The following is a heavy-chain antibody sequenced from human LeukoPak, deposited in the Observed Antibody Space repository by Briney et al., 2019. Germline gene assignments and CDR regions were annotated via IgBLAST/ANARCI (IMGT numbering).Heavy chain of an antibody. CDR3: ARGHYYYNTGD. V-gene: IGHV3-7*01. J-gene: IGHJ4*02. CDR2: IKQDGSEK. Sequence: PGGSLRLSCAASGFTFSSYWMSWVRQAPGKGLEWVANIKQDGSEKYYVDSVKGRFTISRDNAKNSLSLQMNSLRAEDTAVYYCARGHYYYNTGDWGQGTLVTASS. D-gene: IGHD3-22*01. CDR1: GFTFSSYW.